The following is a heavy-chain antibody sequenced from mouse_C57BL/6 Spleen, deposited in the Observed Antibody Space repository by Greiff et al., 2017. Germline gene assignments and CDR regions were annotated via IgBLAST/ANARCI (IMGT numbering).Heavy chain of an antibody. CDR1: GYTFTRYW. D-gene: IGHD6-1*01. J-gene: IGHJ4*01. Sequence: VQLQQPGAELVMPGASVKLSCKASGYTFTRYWMHWVKQRPGQGLEWIGEIDPSDSYTNYNQKFKGKSTLTVDKASSTAYMQLSSLTSEDSAVYYCARRGPASYYSMDYWGQGTSVTVSS. CDR2: IDPSDSYT. CDR3: ARRGPASYYSMDY. V-gene: IGHV1-69*01.